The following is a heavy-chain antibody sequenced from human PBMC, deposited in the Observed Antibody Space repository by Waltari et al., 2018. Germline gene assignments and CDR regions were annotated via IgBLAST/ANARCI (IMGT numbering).Heavy chain of an antibody. CDR2: INPNSGGT. CDR3: ARRGPREQLVSGGFDY. J-gene: IGHJ4*02. D-gene: IGHD6-6*01. V-gene: IGHV1-2*06. Sequence: QVQLVQSGAEVKKPGASVKVSCKASGYTFTGYYMHWVRQAPGQGLEWMGRINPNSGGTNYAQKFQGRVTMTRDTSISTAYMELSRLRSDDTAVYYCARRGPREQLVSGGFDYWGQGTLVTVSS. CDR1: GYTFTGYY.